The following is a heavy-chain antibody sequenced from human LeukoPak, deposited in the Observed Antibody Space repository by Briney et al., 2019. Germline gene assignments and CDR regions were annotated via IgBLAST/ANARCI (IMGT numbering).Heavy chain of an antibody. CDR2: IYYSGST. CDR3: ARYYYDSSGYFNKPDY. D-gene: IGHD3-22*01. Sequence: PSETLSLTCTVSGGSVSSGSYYRSWIRQPPGKGLEWIGYIYYSGSTNYNPSLKSRVTISVDTSKNQFSLKLSSVTAADTAVYYCARYYYDSSGYFNKPDYWGQGTAVTVSS. CDR1: GGSVSSGSYY. V-gene: IGHV4-61*01. J-gene: IGHJ4*02.